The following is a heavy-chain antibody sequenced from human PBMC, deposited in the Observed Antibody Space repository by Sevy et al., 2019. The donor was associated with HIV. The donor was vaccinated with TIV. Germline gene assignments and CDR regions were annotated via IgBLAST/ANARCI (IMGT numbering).Heavy chain of an antibody. D-gene: IGHD3-22*01. CDR2: IKQDGSEK. V-gene: IGHV3-7*01. CDR3: ARPYRTDPFYYSGSGGYYYPSYFDY. Sequence: GGSLRLSFAASAFTFSNYWMSWVRQAPGKGLEWVANIKQDGSEKYYVDSVKGRFTISRDNAKNSLYLQMNSLRAEDTAVYYCARPYRTDPFYYSGSGGYYYPSYFDYWGQGTLVTVSS. CDR1: AFTFSNYW. J-gene: IGHJ4*02.